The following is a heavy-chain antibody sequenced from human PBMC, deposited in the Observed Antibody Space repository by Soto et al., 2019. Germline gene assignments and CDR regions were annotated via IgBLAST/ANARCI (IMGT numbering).Heavy chain of an antibody. CDR3: ARISGYSYGLPPYFDY. CDR1: GGSVSSGSYY. V-gene: IGHV4-61*01. J-gene: IGHJ4*02. Sequence: QVQLQESGPGLVKPSETLSLTCTVSGGSVSSGSYYWSWIRQPPGQGLEWIGYIYYSGSTNYNPPPKSRFPVSVDTSKNQFSLQPSSVTAADTAVYYCARISGYSYGLPPYFDYWGQGTLVTVSS. D-gene: IGHD5-18*01. CDR2: IYYSGST.